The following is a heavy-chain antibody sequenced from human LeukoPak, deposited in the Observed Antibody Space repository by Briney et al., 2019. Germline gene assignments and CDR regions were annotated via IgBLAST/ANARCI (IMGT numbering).Heavy chain of an antibody. V-gene: IGHV3-7*04. CDR1: GFIFSNYW. J-gene: IGHJ4*02. Sequence: GGSLRLSCAASGFIFSNYWMTWVRQAPGKGLEWVANIKRDGSDKYFVDSVRGRFTISRDNAKNTLYLQMNSLRAEDTAVYYCARDGGDCDSTTCYDRLDYWGQGTLVTVSS. CDR2: IKRDGSDK. D-gene: IGHD2/OR15-2a*01. CDR3: ARDGGDCDSTTCYDRLDY.